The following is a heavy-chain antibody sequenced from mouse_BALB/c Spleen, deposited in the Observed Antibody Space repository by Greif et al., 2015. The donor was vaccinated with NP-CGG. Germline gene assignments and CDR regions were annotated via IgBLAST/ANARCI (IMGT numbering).Heavy chain of an antibody. D-gene: IGHD6-2*01. CDR3: GTNYVGSCWFFDV. V-gene: IGHV1S82*01. CDR2: IHPSDSET. Sequence: QVQLQQSGAKLVRPGASVKLSCKASGYSFTSYWMNWVKQRPGQGLEWIGMIHPSDSETRLNQKFKDKATLTVDKSSSTGYMQLSRPTALVSAVYSCGTNYVGSCWFFDVWVAVSSVALSS. J-gene: IGHJ1*02. CDR1: GYSFTSYW.